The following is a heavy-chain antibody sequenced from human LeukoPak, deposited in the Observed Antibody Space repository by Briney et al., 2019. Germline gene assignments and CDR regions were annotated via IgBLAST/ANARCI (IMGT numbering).Heavy chain of an antibody. V-gene: IGHV6-1*01. CDR1: GDSVSSSTAA. Sequence: SQTLSLTCAIPGDSVSSSTAAWNWKRQSPSRGFEWLGRTYYRSRWSYEDTTSVRGRITINADTSENQFSLQLKSVTPEDTAVYYCARFDYGAPDYWGQGTLVTVSS. CDR3: ARFDYGAPDY. D-gene: IGHD3-16*01. J-gene: IGHJ4*02. CDR2: TYYRSRWSY.